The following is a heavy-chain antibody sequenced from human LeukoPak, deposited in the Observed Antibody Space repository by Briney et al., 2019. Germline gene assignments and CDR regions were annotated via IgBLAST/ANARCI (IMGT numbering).Heavy chain of an antibody. V-gene: IGHV4-38-2*02. CDR1: HYSINDGYY. CDR3: AKGFSSYSCFAP. Sequence: SETLSLTCTVSHYSINDGYYWGWIRQPPGRGLEWIGNTYKDGTTHYNSSFSSRVTISVDASENQFSLPLTSVTAADTAVYYCAKGFSSYSCFAPWGPGILVTVSS. CDR2: TYKDGTT. J-gene: IGHJ5*02. D-gene: IGHD3-16*02.